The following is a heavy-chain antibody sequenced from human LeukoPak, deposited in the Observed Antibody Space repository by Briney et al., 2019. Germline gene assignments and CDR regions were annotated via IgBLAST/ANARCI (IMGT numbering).Heavy chain of an antibody. Sequence: SETLSLTCTVSGGSISSSTYYWGWIRQPPGKGLEWIGSMYYSSGNTYYNPSLKSRVTMSVDTSKNQFSLKLSSVTAADTAVYYCAKVGLGSSFDAFDIWGQGTMVTVSS. V-gene: IGHV4-39*07. J-gene: IGHJ3*02. D-gene: IGHD6-13*01. CDR2: MYYSSGNT. CDR1: GGSISSSTYY. CDR3: AKVGLGSSFDAFDI.